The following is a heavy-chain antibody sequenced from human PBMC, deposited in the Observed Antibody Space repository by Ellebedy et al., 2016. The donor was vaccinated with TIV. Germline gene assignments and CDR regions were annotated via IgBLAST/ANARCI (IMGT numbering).Heavy chain of an antibody. CDR1: GYTLTELS. CDR2: FDPEDGET. V-gene: IGHV1-24*01. Sequence: AASVKVSCKVSGYTLTELSMHWVRQAPGKGLEWMGGFDPEDGETIYAQKFQGRVTMTEDTSTDTAYMELSSLRSEDTAVYYCATVMTTVTNDAFHTWGQGTMVTVSS. D-gene: IGHD4-17*01. CDR3: ATVMTTVTNDAFHT. J-gene: IGHJ3*02.